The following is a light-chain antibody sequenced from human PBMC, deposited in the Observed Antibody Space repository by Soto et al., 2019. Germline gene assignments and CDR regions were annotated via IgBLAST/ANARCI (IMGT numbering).Light chain of an antibody. CDR3: QPYNNWPPTWT. Sequence: EIVMTQSPATLSVSPGESATLSCRASQSVSNHLAWYQQKPGQAPRLLIYGASTRATGFPAMFSGSGSGTEFTLTISSLQSEDFAVYYCQPYNNWPPTWTFGQGTKVEIK. V-gene: IGKV3-15*01. J-gene: IGKJ1*01. CDR2: GAS. CDR1: QSVSNH.